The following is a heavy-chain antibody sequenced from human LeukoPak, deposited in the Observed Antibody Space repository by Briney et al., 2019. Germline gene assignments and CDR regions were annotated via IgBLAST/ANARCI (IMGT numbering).Heavy chain of an antibody. CDR2: IYHSGST. CDR3: AREQLATLGY. J-gene: IGHJ4*02. V-gene: IGHV4-4*02. CDR1: GVSISTNKW. Sequence: SGTLSLTCAVSGVSISTNKWWSWVRQPPGKGLEWIGYIYHSGSTYYNPSLKSRVTISVDRSKNQFSLKLSSVTAADTAVYYCAREQLATLGYWGQGTLVIVSS. D-gene: IGHD1-1*01.